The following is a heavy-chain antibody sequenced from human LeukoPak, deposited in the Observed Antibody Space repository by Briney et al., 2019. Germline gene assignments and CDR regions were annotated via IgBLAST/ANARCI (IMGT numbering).Heavy chain of an antibody. CDR2: ISSSSSYI. Sequence: PGGSLRLSCAASGFTFSSYSMNWVRQAPGEGLEWVSSISSSSSYIYYADSVKGRFTISRDNSKNSLYLQMNSLRAEDTAVYYCARGRPYCSGGSCSDSLDYWGQGTLVTVSS. CDR1: GFTFSSYS. J-gene: IGHJ4*02. CDR3: ARGRPYCSGGSCSDSLDY. D-gene: IGHD2-15*01. V-gene: IGHV3-21*01.